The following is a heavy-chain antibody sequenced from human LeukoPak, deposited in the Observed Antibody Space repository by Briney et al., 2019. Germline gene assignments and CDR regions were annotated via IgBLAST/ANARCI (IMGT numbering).Heavy chain of an antibody. Sequence: ASVKVSCKASGGTFSSYAISWVRQAPGQGLEWMGGIIPIFGTANYAQKFQGRVTITADESTSTAYMELSSLRSGDTAVYYCARFVARVGATHWGQGTLVTVSS. V-gene: IGHV1-69*13. CDR2: IIPIFGTA. D-gene: IGHD1-26*01. CDR3: ARFVARVGATH. J-gene: IGHJ4*02. CDR1: GGTFSSYA.